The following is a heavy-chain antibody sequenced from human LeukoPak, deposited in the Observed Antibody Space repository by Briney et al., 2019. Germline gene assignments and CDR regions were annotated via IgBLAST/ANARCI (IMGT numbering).Heavy chain of an antibody. CDR1: GFTFSSYS. Sequence: PGGSLRLSCAASGFTFSSYSMNWVRQAPGKGLEWVSYISSSSSTIYYADSVKGRFTISRDNAKNSLYLQMNSLRAEDTAVYYCAKIVVPAANYMDVWGKGTTVTVSS. D-gene: IGHD2-2*01. CDR2: ISSSSSTI. CDR3: AKIVVPAANYMDV. V-gene: IGHV3-48*01. J-gene: IGHJ6*03.